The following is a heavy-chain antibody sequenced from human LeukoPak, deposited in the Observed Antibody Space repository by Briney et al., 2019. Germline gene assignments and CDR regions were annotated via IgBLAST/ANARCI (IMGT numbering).Heavy chain of an antibody. V-gene: IGHV3-7*01. D-gene: IGHD3-22*01. CDR3: AKGVEVSAPTSEGPIAPVD. J-gene: IGHJ4*02. CDR1: GFTFSSYW. CDR2: IKQDGSEK. Sequence: GGSLRLSCAVSGFTFSSYWMSWVRQAPGKGLEWVANIKQDGSEKYYVDSVKGRFTISRDNAKNSLYLQMNSLRAEDTAVCYCAKGVEVSAPTSEGPIAPVDWGQGTLVTVSS.